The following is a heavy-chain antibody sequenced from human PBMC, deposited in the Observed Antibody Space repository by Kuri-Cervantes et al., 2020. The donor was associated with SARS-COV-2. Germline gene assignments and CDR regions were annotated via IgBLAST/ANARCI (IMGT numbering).Heavy chain of an antibody. V-gene: IGHV3-30*02. CDR1: GFTFSSYG. D-gene: IGHD1-26*01. CDR2: IRYDGSNK. Sequence: LSLTCAASGFTFSSYGMHWVRQAPGKGLEWVAFIRYDGSNKYYADSVKGRFTISRDNSKNTLYLQMNSLRAEDTAVYYCAKGVAVGAHGVFDYWGQGTLVTVSS. J-gene: IGHJ4*02. CDR3: AKGVAVGAHGVFDY.